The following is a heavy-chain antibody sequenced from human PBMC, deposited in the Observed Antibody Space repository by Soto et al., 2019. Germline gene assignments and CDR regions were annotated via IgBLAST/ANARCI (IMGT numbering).Heavy chain of an antibody. V-gene: IGHV3-13*01. D-gene: IGHD6-19*01. Sequence: GGSLRLSCAASGFTFSSYAMSWVRQAPGKGLEWVSAIGTAGDTYYPGSVKGRFTISRENAKNSLYLQMNSLRAGDTAVYYCARGLGNDAFDIWGQGTMVTVSS. CDR1: GFTFSSYA. CDR2: IGTAGDT. CDR3: ARGLGNDAFDI. J-gene: IGHJ3*02.